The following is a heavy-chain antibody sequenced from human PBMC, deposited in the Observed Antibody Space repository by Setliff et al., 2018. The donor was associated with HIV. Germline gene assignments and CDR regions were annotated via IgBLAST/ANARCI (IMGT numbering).Heavy chain of an antibody. CDR1: GGTFSSYS. D-gene: IGHD2-15*01. CDR3: ARGSGGYCSGGSCYFGFGLAL. CDR2: IIPIFNTA. V-gene: IGHV1-69*13. J-gene: IGHJ6*02. Sequence: ASVKVSCKASGGTFSSYSITWVRQAPGQGLEWMGGIIPIFNTAYYAQKFQGRVTITADESTSTAYMELSSLGSEDTAVYYCARGSGGYCSGGSCYFGFGLALWGQGTTVTVSS.